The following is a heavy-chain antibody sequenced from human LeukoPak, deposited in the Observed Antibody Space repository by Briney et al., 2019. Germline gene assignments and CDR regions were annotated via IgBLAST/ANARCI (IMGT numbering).Heavy chain of an antibody. J-gene: IGHJ4*02. Sequence: GGSLRLSCAASGFTFSSYAMNWVRQAPGKGLEWVSAISGTGGSTYYADSVKGRFTISRDNSKNTLYLQMNSLRAEDTAVYYCAKESSGWNCFDYWGQGTLVTVSS. CDR2: ISGTGGST. CDR1: GFTFSSYA. V-gene: IGHV3-23*01. D-gene: IGHD6-19*01. CDR3: AKESSGWNCFDY.